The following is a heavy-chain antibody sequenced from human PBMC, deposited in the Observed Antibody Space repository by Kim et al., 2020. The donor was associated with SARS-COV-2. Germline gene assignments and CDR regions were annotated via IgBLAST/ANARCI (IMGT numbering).Heavy chain of an antibody. CDR1: GGSFSGYY. V-gene: IGHV4-34*01. D-gene: IGHD6-19*01. Sequence: SETLSLTCAVYGGSFSGYYWSWIRQPPGKGLEWIGEINHSGSTNYNPSLKSRVTISVDTSKNQFSLKLSSVTAADTAVYYCARIAVAGKGDYWGQGTLVTVSS. J-gene: IGHJ4*02. CDR2: INHSGST. CDR3: ARIAVAGKGDY.